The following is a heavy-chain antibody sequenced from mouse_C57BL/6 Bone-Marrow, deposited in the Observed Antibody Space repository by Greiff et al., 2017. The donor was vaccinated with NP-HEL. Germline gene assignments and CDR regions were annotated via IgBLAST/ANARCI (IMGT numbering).Heavy chain of an antibody. CDR2: IDPSDSYT. D-gene: IGHD3-2*01. CDR3: ARGVRQLAY. V-gene: IGHV1-69*01. J-gene: IGHJ2*01. CDR1: GYTFTSYW. Sequence: VQLQQSGAELVMPGASVKLSCKASGYTFTSYWMHWVKQRPGQGLEWIGEIDPSDSYTNYNQKFNGKSTLTVDKSSSTAYMQLSSLTSEDSAVYYCARGVRQLAYWGQGTTLTVSS.